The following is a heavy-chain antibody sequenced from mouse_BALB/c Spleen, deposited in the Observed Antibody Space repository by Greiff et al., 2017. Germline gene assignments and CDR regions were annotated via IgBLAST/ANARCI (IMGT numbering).Heavy chain of an antibody. J-gene: IGHJ3*01. Sequence: DVKLVESGGGLVKPGGSLKLSCAASGFTFSSYAMSWVRQTPEKRLEWVASISSGGSTYYPDSVKGRFTISRDNARNILYLQMSSLRSEDTAMYYCARGGGYYDYDEGFAYWGQGTLVTVSA. V-gene: IGHV5-6-5*01. CDR3: ARGGGYYDYDEGFAY. CDR2: ISSGGST. CDR1: GFTFSSYA. D-gene: IGHD2-4*01.